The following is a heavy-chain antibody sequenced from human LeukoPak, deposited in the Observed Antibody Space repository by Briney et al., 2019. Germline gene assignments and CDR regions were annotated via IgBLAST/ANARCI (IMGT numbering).Heavy chain of an antibody. V-gene: IGHV3-11*04. CDR1: GFSFSDYY. D-gene: IGHD3-3*01. Sequence: GGSLRLSCAASGFSFSDYYMSWIRQAPGKGLEWVSYISSSGSTIYYADSVKGRFTISRDNAKNSLYLQMNSLRAEGMAVYYCARGNTIFGVVISSPDYWGQGTLVTVSS. CDR3: ARGNTIFGVVISSPDY. CDR2: ISSSGSTI. J-gene: IGHJ4*02.